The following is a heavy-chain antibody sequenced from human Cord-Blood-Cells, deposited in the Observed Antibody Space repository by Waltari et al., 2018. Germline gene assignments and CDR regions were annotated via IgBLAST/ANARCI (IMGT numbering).Heavy chain of an antibody. V-gene: IGHV4-34*01. CDR1: GGSFSGYY. J-gene: IGHJ4*02. Sequence: QVQLQQWGAGLLKPSETLSLTCAVYGGSFSGYYWSWIRQPPGKGLEWIGEINQSGSTHDNPSLKSRVTISVDTSKNQFSLKLSSVTAADTAVYYCARGQGPAGDPGFDYWGQGTLVTVSS. CDR2: INQSGST. D-gene: IGHD7-27*01. CDR3: ARGQGPAGDPGFDY.